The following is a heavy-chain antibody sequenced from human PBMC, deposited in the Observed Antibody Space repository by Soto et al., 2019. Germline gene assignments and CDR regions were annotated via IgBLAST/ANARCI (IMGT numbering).Heavy chain of an antibody. V-gene: IGHV1-2*02. J-gene: IGHJ3*01. CDR2: INPNNGGT. CDR1: GYTFTDYY. D-gene: IGHD2-15*01. Sequence: QVQLVQSGAEVRKPGASVKVSCRPSGYTFTDYYIHWVRQAPGQGLEWMGWINPNNGGTNYAQRLQGGVTMTRDTSIGTADLELNRLTSDATAIYYCARDLVVIAATVGGDSFDVWGPGTLVTVSS. CDR3: ARDLVVIAATVGGDSFDV.